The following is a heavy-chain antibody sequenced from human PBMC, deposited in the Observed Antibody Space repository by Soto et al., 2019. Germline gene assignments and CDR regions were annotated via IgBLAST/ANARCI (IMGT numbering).Heavy chain of an antibody. Sequence: PGESLKISCKVSGYIFTSYWINWVRQMPGKGLEWMGIIYPGDSDTRYNPSFQGQITISADKSINTAYLQWSSLKASDSAVHYCARRGDSSGFIDSWGQGTLVTVSS. CDR1: GYIFTSYW. V-gene: IGHV5-51*01. J-gene: IGHJ4*02. D-gene: IGHD3-22*01. CDR2: IYPGDSDT. CDR3: ARRGDSSGFIDS.